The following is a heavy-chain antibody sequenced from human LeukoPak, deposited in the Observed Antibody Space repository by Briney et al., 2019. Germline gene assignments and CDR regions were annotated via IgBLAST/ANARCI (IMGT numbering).Heavy chain of an antibody. CDR1: EFTVSSSH. CDR2: IYSGGST. CDR3: ARRSPIAGASPRRLED. Sequence: GGSLRLSYAASEFTVSSSHMSWVRQAPGKGLEWVSIIYSGGSTSYADSVKGRFIISRDNSKNTLYLQMNSLRAEDTAVYYCARRSPIAGASPRRLEDWGQGTLVSVSS. D-gene: IGHD6-13*01. J-gene: IGHJ4*02. V-gene: IGHV3-53*01.